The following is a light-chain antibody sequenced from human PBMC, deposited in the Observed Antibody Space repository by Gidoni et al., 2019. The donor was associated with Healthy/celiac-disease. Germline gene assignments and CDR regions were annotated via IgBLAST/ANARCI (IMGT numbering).Light chain of an antibody. CDR1: QDISSY. J-gene: IGKJ2*01. CDR3: QQLNSYA. V-gene: IGKV1-9*01. CDR2: AAS. Sequence: DIQLTQSPSFLSASVGDRVTITCRASQDISSYLAWYQQKPGKAPELLIYAASSLQSGVPSRFSGRGSGTEFTLTISSLQPADFATYYCQQLNSYAFGQGTKVESK.